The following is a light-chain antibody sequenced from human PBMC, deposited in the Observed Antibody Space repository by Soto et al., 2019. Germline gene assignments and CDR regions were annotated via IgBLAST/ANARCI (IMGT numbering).Light chain of an antibody. Sequence: QLVLTQSSSASASLGSSVKLTCTLGSGHSSHIIAWHQQQPGKAPRYLMKLEGSGSYNKGSGVPDRFSGSSSGADRYLAISNRQSEDEADYYCETWDSNTRVFGGGTKLTVL. V-gene: IGLV4-60*03. CDR3: ETWDSNTRV. CDR2: LEGSGSY. CDR1: SGHSSHI. J-gene: IGLJ2*01.